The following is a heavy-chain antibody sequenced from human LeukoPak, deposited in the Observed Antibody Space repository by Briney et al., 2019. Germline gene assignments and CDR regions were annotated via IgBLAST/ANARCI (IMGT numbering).Heavy chain of an antibody. Sequence: ASVKVSCKVSGYTLTELSMHWVRQAPGKGLEWMGGFDPEDGETIYAQKFQGRVTMTEDTSTDTAYMELSSLRSEDTAVYYCAIKSGYDSTYHYWGQGTLVTVSS. J-gene: IGHJ4*02. D-gene: IGHD5-12*01. CDR1: GYTLTELS. CDR2: FDPEDGET. CDR3: AIKSGYDSTYHY. V-gene: IGHV1-24*01.